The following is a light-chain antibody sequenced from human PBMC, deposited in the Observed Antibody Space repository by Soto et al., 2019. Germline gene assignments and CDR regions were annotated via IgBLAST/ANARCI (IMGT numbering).Light chain of an antibody. Sequence: DTPMTQSPSSLSASVGDRISITCRASQTVSTYLNWYQQKPGKAPTLLISATSTLQSGVPSRFSGSGSGTEFTLTITSLQPEDFATYYCQQTYTTPRTFGQGTKVAIK. CDR2: ATS. CDR3: QQTYTTPRT. CDR1: QTVSTY. J-gene: IGKJ1*01. V-gene: IGKV1-39*01.